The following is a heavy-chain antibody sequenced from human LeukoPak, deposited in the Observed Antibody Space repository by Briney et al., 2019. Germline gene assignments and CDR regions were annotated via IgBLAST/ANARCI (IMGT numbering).Heavy chain of an antibody. CDR3: SSTPGDSYYYYGMDV. Sequence: PVKVSCKASGGTFSSYAISWVRQAPGQGLEWMGRIIPIFGIANYAQKFQGRVTITADKSTSTAYMELSSLRSEDTAVYYCSSTPGDSYYYYGMDVWGQGTTVTVSS. CDR1: GGTFSSYA. D-gene: IGHD3-16*01. J-gene: IGHJ6*02. CDR2: IIPIFGIA. V-gene: IGHV1-69*04.